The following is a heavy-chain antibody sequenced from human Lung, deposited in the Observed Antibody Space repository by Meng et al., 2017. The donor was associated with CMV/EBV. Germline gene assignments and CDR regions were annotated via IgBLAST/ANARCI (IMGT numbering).Heavy chain of an antibody. CDR3: ARLTRSWYYFDY. V-gene: IGHV4-39*01. J-gene: IGHJ4*02. CDR2: IYYSGST. D-gene: IGHD6-13*01. CDR1: GGSISSSSYY. Sequence: TASGGSISSSSYYWGWIRQPPGKGLEWIGSIYYSGSTYYNPSLKSRVTISVDTSKNQFSLKLSSVTAADTAVYYCARLTRSWYYFDYWGQGTLVTVSS.